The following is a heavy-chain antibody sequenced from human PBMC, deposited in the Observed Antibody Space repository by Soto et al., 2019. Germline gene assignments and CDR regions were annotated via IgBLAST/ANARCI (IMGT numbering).Heavy chain of an antibody. CDR1: GGCISSYY. Sequence: PSETLALTCTVYGGCISSYYWSWIRQPPGKGLEWIGYIYYSGSTNYNPSLKSRVTISVDTSKNQFSLKLSSVTAADTAVYYCARHHDSWGQGTLVTVS. CDR2: IYYSGST. V-gene: IGHV4-59*08. CDR3: ARHHDS. J-gene: IGHJ4*02.